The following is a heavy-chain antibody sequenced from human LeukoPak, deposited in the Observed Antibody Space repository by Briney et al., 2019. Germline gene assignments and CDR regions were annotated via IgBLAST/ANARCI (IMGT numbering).Heavy chain of an antibody. CDR2: IYPGDSDT. D-gene: IGHD3-22*01. CDR3: ARSRADITMIVVVLDAFDI. CDR1: GYSFTSYW. V-gene: IGHV5-51*01. J-gene: IGHJ3*02. Sequence: GESLKISCKGSGYSFTSYWIGWVRQMPGKGLEWMGIIYPGDSDTRYSPSFKGQVTISADKSISTAYLQWSSLKASDTAMYYCARSRADITMIVVVLDAFDIWGQGTMVTVSS.